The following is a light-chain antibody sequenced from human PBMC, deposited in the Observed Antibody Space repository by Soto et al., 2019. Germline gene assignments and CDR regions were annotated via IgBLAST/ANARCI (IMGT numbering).Light chain of an antibody. Sequence: ENFLPPSXGTLSLSPVAGSPLSFIALHSVSSSYLAWYQQKPVQAHSLLIYDASTRATGVPARFSGSGSGTDFTLTISRLQPADFAAYYCQQRSNWLSLTCGRGTKGDIK. J-gene: IGKJ4*01. V-gene: IGKV3D-20*02. CDR3: QQRSNWLSLT. CDR1: HSVSSSY. CDR2: DAS.